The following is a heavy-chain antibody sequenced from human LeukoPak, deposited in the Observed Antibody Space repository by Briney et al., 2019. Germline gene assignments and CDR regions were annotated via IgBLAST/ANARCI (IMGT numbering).Heavy chain of an antibody. Sequence: ASVKVSCKASGYTFTSYGISWVRQAPGQGREWMGWISAYNGNTNYAQKLQGRVTMTTDTSTSTAYMELRSLRSDDTAVYYCARVFVLPLLGYCSSTSCPGAWFDPWGQGTLVTVSS. CDR2: ISAYNGNT. V-gene: IGHV1-18*01. J-gene: IGHJ5*02. D-gene: IGHD2-2*01. CDR3: ARVFVLPLLGYCSSTSCPGAWFDP. CDR1: GYTFTSYG.